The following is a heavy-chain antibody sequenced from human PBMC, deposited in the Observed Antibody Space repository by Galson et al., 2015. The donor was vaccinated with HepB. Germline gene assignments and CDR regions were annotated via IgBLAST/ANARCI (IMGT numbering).Heavy chain of an antibody. CDR3: ARARIAVAGSAWCFDY. D-gene: IGHD6-19*01. CDR2: INPSGGST. J-gene: IGHJ4*02. V-gene: IGHV1-46*01. Sequence: SVKVSCKASGYTFTSYYMHWVRQAPGQGLEWMGIINPSGGSTSHAQKFQGRVTMTRDTSTSTVYMELSSLRSEDTAVYYCARARIAVAGSAWCFDYWGQGTLVTVSS. CDR1: GYTFTSYY.